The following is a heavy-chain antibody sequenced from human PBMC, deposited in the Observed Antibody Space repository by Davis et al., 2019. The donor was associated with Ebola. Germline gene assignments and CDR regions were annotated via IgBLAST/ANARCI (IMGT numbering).Heavy chain of an antibody. CDR2: IWYDGSRK. V-gene: IGHV3-33*01. Sequence: GESLKISCAASGFNFRSYGMHWVRQVPDKGLEWVAVIWYDGSRKYYGDSVKGRFTISRDNSNNLLYLQMNSLRAEDTAVYYCAIPDCSGANCYSVYIKNWGQGTLVTVSS. CDR3: AIPDCSGANCYSVYIKN. D-gene: IGHD2-15*01. J-gene: IGHJ4*02. CDR1: GFNFRSYG.